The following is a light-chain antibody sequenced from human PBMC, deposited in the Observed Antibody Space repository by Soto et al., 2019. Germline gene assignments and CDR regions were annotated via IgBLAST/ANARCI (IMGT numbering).Light chain of an antibody. CDR2: EAS. Sequence: EIVLTQSPGTLSLSPGERATLSCRASQSVSSNSLAWYQQKPGQPPRLLISEASSRATGIPDRFSGSGSATHFTLTISGLEPEDFAVYYCPHSGRSPPSWTFGQGTKVEIK. J-gene: IGKJ1*01. V-gene: IGKV3-20*01. CDR1: QSVSSNS. CDR3: PHSGRSPPSWT.